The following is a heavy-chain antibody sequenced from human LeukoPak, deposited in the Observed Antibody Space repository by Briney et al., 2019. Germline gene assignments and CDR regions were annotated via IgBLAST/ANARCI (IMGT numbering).Heavy chain of an antibody. D-gene: IGHD3-10*01. J-gene: IGHJ3*01. CDR3: ARRALFYRAGDPLGACDV. CDR1: GYPFSGYY. V-gene: IGHV1-2*02. Sequence: ASVKVSCTASGYPFSGYYMHWVRQAPGQGLEWMGWINAKKGDTKYVQNYQGRVTMTRDTSVNTAYMELSSLTSDDRAVYYCARRALFYRAGDPLGACDVWGQGTQVSVSS. CDR2: INAKKGDT.